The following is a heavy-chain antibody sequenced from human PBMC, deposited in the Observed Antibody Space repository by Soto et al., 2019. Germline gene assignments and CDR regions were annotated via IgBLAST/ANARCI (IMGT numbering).Heavy chain of an antibody. V-gene: IGHV4-39*01. CDR1: GGSISSSSYY. D-gene: IGHD1-26*01. Sequence: QLQLQESGPGLVKPSETLSLTCTVSGGSISSSSYYWGWIRQPPGKGLEWIGSIYYSGSTYYNPSLKSRVTISVDPSKNQFSLKLSSVTAADTAVYYCARRLVGAIDYWGQGTLVTVSS. CDR3: ARRLVGAIDY. J-gene: IGHJ4*02. CDR2: IYYSGST.